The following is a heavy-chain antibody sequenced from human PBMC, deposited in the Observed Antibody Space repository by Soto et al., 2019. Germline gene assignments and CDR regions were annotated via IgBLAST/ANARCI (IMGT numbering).Heavy chain of an antibody. J-gene: IGHJ4*02. CDR1: GFTFSSYA. CDR3: ARVLFGSGSYSAY. D-gene: IGHD3-10*01. CDR2: ISGNSDST. V-gene: IGHV3-23*01. Sequence: EVHLLESGGGLVQPGGSLRLSCAASGFTFSSYAMSWVRQAPGKGLEWVSSISGNSDSTYYANSVKGRFTISRDNSKNTLYLQVNSLRAEDMAIYYCARVLFGSGSYSAYWGQGTLVTVSS.